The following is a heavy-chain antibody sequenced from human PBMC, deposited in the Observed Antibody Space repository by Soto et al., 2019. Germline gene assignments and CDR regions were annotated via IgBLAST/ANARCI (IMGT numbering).Heavy chain of an antibody. J-gene: IGHJ4*02. CDR3: ARGSYNWNDLPFDH. D-gene: IGHD1-1*01. CDR1: GYRFNAYT. V-gene: IGHV3-30-3*01. Sequence: QVQLVESGGGVVQPGRSLRLSCAASGYRFNAYTIHWVRQAPGKGLEWVALISSDESNKYYADSVKGRFTISRDDSEKTLFLQMNSLRPEDTAVYYCARGSYNWNDLPFDHWGQGTLVTVSS. CDR2: ISSDESNK.